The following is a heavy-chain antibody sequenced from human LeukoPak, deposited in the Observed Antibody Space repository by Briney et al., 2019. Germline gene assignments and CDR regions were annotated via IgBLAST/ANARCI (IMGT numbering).Heavy chain of an antibody. Sequence: GGSLRLSCAASGFTFSDYYMSWVRQAPGRGLEWVSSISSSSSYIYYADSVKGRFTISRDNAKNSLYLQMNSLRAEDTAVYYCARDSYSSGWYDYYYYMDVWGKGTTVTVSS. D-gene: IGHD6-19*01. J-gene: IGHJ6*03. CDR3: ARDSYSSGWYDYYYYMDV. V-gene: IGHV3-21*01. CDR1: GFTFSDYY. CDR2: ISSSSSYI.